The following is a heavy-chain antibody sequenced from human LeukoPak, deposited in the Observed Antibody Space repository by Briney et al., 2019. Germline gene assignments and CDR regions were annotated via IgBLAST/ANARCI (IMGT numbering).Heavy chain of an antibody. CDR3: ARHRSPNYYGSGSYGKSAFDI. Sequence: PSETLSLTCAVYGGSFSGYYWSWIRQPPGKGLEWIGEINHSGSTNCNPSLKSRVTISVDTSKNQFSLKLSSVTAADTAVYYCARHRSPNYYGSGSYGKSAFDIWGQGTMVTVSS. J-gene: IGHJ3*02. V-gene: IGHV4-34*01. CDR2: INHSGST. CDR1: GGSFSGYY. D-gene: IGHD3-10*01.